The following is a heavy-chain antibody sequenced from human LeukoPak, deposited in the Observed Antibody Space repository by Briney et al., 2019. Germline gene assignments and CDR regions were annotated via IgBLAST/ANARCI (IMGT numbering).Heavy chain of an antibody. J-gene: IGHJ6*04. CDR3: ARDRYKNYYGMDV. D-gene: IGHD1-1*01. Sequence: SETLSLTCTVSGGSVSSGDYYWSWIRHPPGKGLEWIGSIYYSGSTYYNPSLKSRVTISVDTSKNQFSLNLRSVTAADTAVYYCARDRYKNYYGMDVWGKGTTVTVSS. CDR1: GGSVSSGDYY. CDR2: IYYSGST. V-gene: IGHV4-30-4*01.